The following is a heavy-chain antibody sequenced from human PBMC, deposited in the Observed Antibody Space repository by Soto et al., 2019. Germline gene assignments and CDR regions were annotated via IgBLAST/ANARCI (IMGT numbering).Heavy chain of an antibody. V-gene: IGHV4-31*03. CDR1: GGSISGGGYY. Sequence: QVQLQESGPGLVKPSQTLSLTCTVSGGSISGGGYYWSLIRQHPGKGLEWIGYIYYSGSTYYNPSLTSRVTISVDTSKNQFSLKLSSVTAADTAVYYCASHGDLHDYWGQGTLVTVSS. CDR2: IYYSGST. J-gene: IGHJ4*02. D-gene: IGHD4-17*01. CDR3: ASHGDLHDY.